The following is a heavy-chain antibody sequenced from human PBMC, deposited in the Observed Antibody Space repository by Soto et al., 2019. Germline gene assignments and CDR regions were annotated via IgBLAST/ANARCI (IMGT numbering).Heavy chain of an antibody. D-gene: IGHD6-13*01. Sequence: QVQLQESGPGVVKPSETLSLTCTVSGGSISPFYWSWVRQPPGKGLEWIGYLYYSGNTNYNPSLKSRVTISVDASKNQVSLRLTSVTAADTAVYYCAKGGSATLITTAGTDNRFDPWGQGTLVTVSS. CDR1: GGSISPFY. CDR2: LYYSGNT. V-gene: IGHV4-59*01. J-gene: IGHJ5*02. CDR3: AKGGSATLITTAGTDNRFDP.